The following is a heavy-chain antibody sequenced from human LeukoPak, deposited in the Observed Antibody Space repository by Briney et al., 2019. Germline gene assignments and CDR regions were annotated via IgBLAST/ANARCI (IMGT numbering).Heavy chain of an antibody. Sequence: ASVKVSCKVSGYTFTSYYMHSVRQAPGQGVEWMGVINPSGGSTSYAQKFQGRVTMTRDTSTSTVYMELSSLRSEDTAVYYCARGGGAVAGTDPIYYFDSWGQGTLVTVSS. D-gene: IGHD6-19*01. J-gene: IGHJ4*02. CDR3: ARGGGAVAGTDPIYYFDS. CDR1: GYTFTSYY. CDR2: INPSGGST. V-gene: IGHV1-46*01.